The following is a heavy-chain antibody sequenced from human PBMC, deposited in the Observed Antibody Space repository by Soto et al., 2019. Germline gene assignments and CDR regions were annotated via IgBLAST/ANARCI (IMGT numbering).Heavy chain of an antibody. CDR3: GWFGGKFDY. CDR2: INPDSGGT. V-gene: IGHV1-2*02. J-gene: IGHJ4*02. Sequence: QVPLVQSGAEVKKPGASVKVSCKASGYTFTGYYIHWVRQAPGQGLEWMGWINPDSGGTNYVQKFQGRVTMSRDTSISTAYMELSSLRSDDTAVYYCGWFGGKFDYWGQGTLVTVSS. CDR1: GYTFTGYY. D-gene: IGHD3-3*01.